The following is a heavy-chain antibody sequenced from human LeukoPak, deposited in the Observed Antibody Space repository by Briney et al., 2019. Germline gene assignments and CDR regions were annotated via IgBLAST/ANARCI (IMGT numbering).Heavy chain of an antibody. CDR1: GFTFSSYA. CDR2: ISYDGSNK. Sequence: GGSLRLSCAASGFTFSSYAMHWVRQAPGKGLEWVAVISYDGSNKYYADSVKGRFTISRDNSKNTLYLQMNSLRAEDTAVYYCARRQYYYGSGSYYNQYYYYGMDAWGQGTTVTVSS. J-gene: IGHJ6*02. D-gene: IGHD3-10*01. CDR3: ARRQYYYGSGSYYNQYYYYGMDA. V-gene: IGHV3-30-3*01.